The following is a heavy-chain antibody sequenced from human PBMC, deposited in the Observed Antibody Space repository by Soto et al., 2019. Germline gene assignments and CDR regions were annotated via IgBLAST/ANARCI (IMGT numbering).Heavy chain of an antibody. Sequence: QVQLQESGPGLVKPSGTLSLTCAVSSGSISSSNWWSWVRQPPGKGLGWIGEIYHSGSTNYNPSLKSRVTISVDKSKNQFSLKLSSVTAADTAVYYCARGIAAAGRGYYYYYMDVWGKGTTVTVSS. CDR3: ARGIAAAGRGYYYYYMDV. CDR2: IYHSGST. V-gene: IGHV4-4*02. CDR1: SGSISSSNW. D-gene: IGHD6-13*01. J-gene: IGHJ6*03.